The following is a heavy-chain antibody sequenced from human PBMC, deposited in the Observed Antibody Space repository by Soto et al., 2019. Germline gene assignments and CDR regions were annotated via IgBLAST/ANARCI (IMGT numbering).Heavy chain of an antibody. Sequence: EFQLVESGGGLLQPGGSLRLSCAASGFTFSTYNMVWVRQAPGKGLEWLSYIPSTSIPIYYANSVKGRFTISRDNAKNSLYRQMDSLVAEDTAVYYCARYYDSSGPDLWGRGTLVTVSS. CDR2: IPSTSIPI. CDR3: ARYYDSSGPDL. J-gene: IGHJ2*01. D-gene: IGHD3-22*01. V-gene: IGHV3-48*01. CDR1: GFTFSTYN.